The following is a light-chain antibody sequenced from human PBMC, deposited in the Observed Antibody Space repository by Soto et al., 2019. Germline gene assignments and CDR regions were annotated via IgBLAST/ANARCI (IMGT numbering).Light chain of an antibody. J-gene: IGLJ1*01. V-gene: IGLV1-47*01. CDR2: RNN. CDR3: AGWDDSLHGLL. CDR1: SSNIGKNY. Sequence: QAVVTQPPSASGTPGQRVTISCSGGSSNIGKNYVYWYQQLPGTALKLLIYRNNLRPSGVPDRFSASKSGTSASLAISGLRYADEGDYFCAGWDDSLHGLLFGAGTKLTVL.